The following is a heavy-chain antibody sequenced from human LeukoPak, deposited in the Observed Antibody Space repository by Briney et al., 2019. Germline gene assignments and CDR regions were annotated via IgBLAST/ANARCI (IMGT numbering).Heavy chain of an antibody. J-gene: IGHJ5*02. V-gene: IGHV4-59*01. Sequence: PSETLSLTCTVSGGSISSYYWSWIRQSPGKGLEWIGYIYYSRRTNYNPSLESRVTISVDTSKNQLSLKLSSVTAADTAVYYCARLGYSGYDENWFDPWGQGTLVTVSS. CDR2: IYYSRRT. CDR1: GGSISSYY. CDR3: ARLGYSGYDENWFDP. D-gene: IGHD5-12*01.